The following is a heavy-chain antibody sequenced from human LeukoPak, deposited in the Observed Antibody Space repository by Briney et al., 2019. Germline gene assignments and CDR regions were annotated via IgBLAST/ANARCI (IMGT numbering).Heavy chain of an antibody. CDR2: MNPNSGNT. CDR1: GYTFTSYD. Sequence: ASVTVSCKASGYTFTSYDINWVRQATRQGLEWMGWMNPNSGNTGYAQKFQGRVTMTRNTSISTAYMELSSLRSEDTAVYYCARVAMVRGVFYFDYWGQGTLVTVSS. J-gene: IGHJ4*02. V-gene: IGHV1-8*01. CDR3: ARVAMVRGVFYFDY. D-gene: IGHD3-10*01.